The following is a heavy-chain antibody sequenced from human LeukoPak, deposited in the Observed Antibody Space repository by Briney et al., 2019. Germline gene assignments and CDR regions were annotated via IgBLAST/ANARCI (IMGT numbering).Heavy chain of an antibody. CDR1: GFTVSSDW. V-gene: IGHV3-74*01. CDR3: SKDLGL. D-gene: IGHD1-26*01. Sequence: GGSLRLSCAASGFTVSSDWMYWVRQAPGKGPVWVSRINPDGTYIDYADSVKGRFTISRDDAKNTLYLQMNSLRADDTALYYCSKDLGLWGQGTLVTVFS. J-gene: IGHJ4*02. CDR2: INPDGTYI.